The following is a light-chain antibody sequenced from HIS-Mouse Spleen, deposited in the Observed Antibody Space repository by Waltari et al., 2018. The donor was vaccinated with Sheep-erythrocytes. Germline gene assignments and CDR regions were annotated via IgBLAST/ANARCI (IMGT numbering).Light chain of an antibody. CDR2: LGS. V-gene: IGKV2-28*01. CDR3: MQALQTPIT. CDR1: HSLLHSNGYNY. J-gene: IGKJ5*01. Sequence: DIVMTQSPLSLPVTPGEPASISCRSSHSLLHSNGYNYWDWYLQKPGQSPQLLIYLGSNRASGVPDRFSGSGSGTDFTLKISRVEAEDVGVYYCMQALQTPITFGQGTRLEIK.